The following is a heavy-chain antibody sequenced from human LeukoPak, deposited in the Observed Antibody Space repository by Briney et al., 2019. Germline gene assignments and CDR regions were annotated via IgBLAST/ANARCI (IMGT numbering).Heavy chain of an antibody. CDR1: GYTFTSYY. CDR3: ARDRGFRVYGSGSPDY. V-gene: IGHV1-46*01. D-gene: IGHD3-10*01. CDR2: INPSGGST. Sequence: ASVKVSCKASGYTFTSYYMHWVRQAPGQGLEWMGIINPSGGSTSYAQKFQGRVTMTRDTSTSTVYMELSSLRSDDTAVYYCARDRGFRVYGSGSPDYWGQGTLVTVSS. J-gene: IGHJ4*02.